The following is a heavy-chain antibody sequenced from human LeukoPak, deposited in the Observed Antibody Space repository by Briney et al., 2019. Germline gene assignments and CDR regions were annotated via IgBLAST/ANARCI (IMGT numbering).Heavy chain of an antibody. D-gene: IGHD2-15*01. Sequence: SETLSLTCTVSGGSISSYYWSWIRQPPGKGLEWIGYIYYSGSTNYNPSLKSRVTISVDTSKNQFSLKLSSVTAADTAVYYCARAPVAATYWFGPWGQGTLVTVSS. J-gene: IGHJ5*02. CDR2: IYYSGST. CDR3: ARAPVAATYWFGP. V-gene: IGHV4-59*01. CDR1: GGSISSYY.